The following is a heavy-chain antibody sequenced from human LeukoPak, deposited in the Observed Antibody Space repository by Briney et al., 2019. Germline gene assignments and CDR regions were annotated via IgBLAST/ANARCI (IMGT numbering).Heavy chain of an antibody. CDR1: GYTFSSYA. D-gene: IGHD1-1*01. Sequence: SGGSLRLSCAASGYTFSSYAISWVSQAPGEGLEWISAISGSGGSTYYADSVRGRFTISRDNSKNTLYLQMNSLRAEDTAVYYCAKVPGWNPRIWFDPWGQGTLVTVSS. J-gene: IGHJ5*02. CDR2: ISGSGGST. CDR3: AKVPGWNPRIWFDP. V-gene: IGHV3-23*01.